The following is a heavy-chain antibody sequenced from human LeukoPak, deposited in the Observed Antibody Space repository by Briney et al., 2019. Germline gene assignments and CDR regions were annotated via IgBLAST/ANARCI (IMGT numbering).Heavy chain of an antibody. Sequence: SETLSLTCAVSGGSISSSNWWSWVRQPPGKGLEWIGEIYHSGSTNYNPSLKSRVTISVDTAKNKFFLRLGSVTAADTAVYYCARIVQITGTIPHWGQGTLVTVSS. CDR1: GGSISSSNW. D-gene: IGHD1-1*01. CDR3: ARIVQITGTIPH. V-gene: IGHV4-4*02. CDR2: IYHSGST. J-gene: IGHJ4*02.